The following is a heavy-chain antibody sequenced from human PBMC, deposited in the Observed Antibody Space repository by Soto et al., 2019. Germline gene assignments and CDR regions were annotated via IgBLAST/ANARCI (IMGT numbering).Heavy chain of an antibody. CDR3: ASRDPGTSVDY. CDR1: GGSFTSNNW. J-gene: IGHJ4*02. V-gene: IGHV4-4*02. Sequence: PSETLSLTCAVSGGSFTSNNWWTCVRQPPGQGLEWIAEIYRTGSTNYNPSLKSRVTISLDKSENQFSLKVTSLTAADTAVYYCASRDPGTSVDYWGQGTLVTVSS. CDR2: IYRTGST. D-gene: IGHD1-7*01.